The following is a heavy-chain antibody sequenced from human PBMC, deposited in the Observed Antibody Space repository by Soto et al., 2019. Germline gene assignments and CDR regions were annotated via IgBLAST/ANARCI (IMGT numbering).Heavy chain of an antibody. V-gene: IGHV4-59*01. CDR1: GDSISTYY. J-gene: IGHJ4*02. Sequence: PSETLSLTCTVSGDSISTYYWTWIRQPPGKGLEWIGYIYNSASTKYNPSLRGRVTILGDTSKNQFSLKLSFVTAADTAVYYCARGRFDYIWGSPAPYLDYWGQGALVTVSS. CDR3: ARGRFDYIWGSPAPYLDY. D-gene: IGHD3-16*01. CDR2: IYNSAST.